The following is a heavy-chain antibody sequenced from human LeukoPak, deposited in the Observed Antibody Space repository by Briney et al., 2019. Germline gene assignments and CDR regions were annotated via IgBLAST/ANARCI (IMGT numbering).Heavy chain of an antibody. CDR1: GYPFTNYA. Sequence: ASVKVSCKTSGYPFTNYAIHWVRQAPGQRLEWMGWINAGNGNTKYSQKFQGRVTMTRDTSTSTVYMELSSLRSEDTAVYYCARTGYDSSGDFDYWGQGTLVTVSS. V-gene: IGHV1-3*01. CDR2: INAGNGNT. J-gene: IGHJ4*02. D-gene: IGHD3-22*01. CDR3: ARTGYDSSGDFDY.